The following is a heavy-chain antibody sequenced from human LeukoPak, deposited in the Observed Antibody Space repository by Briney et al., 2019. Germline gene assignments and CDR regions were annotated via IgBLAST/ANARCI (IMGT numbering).Heavy chain of an antibody. CDR2: IHYAGNT. CDR1: GGSISSDFYY. J-gene: IGHJ3*02. CDR3: ARHSRITMITLVISVFDI. D-gene: IGHD3-22*01. Sequence: KPSETLSLTCTVPGGSISSDFYYWGWIRQPPGKGLEWIGSIHYAGNTYYNPSLKSRVTISVDTSKNQFSLRLTSVTAADTAVYYCARHSRITMITLVISVFDIWGQGTMVTVSS. V-gene: IGHV4-39*01.